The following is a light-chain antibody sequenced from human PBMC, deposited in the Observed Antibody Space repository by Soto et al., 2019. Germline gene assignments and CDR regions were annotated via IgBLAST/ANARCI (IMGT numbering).Light chain of an antibody. Sequence: DIQMTQSPSSLSASVGDRVIITCRASQNIYSYLSWYQQKPGKAPKLLIYGVSNLQSGVPSRFSGSGSGTDFSLTISSLQREDVATYYCQQYYDTLALTFGGGTKVDIK. CDR1: QNIYSY. CDR3: QQYYDTLALT. V-gene: IGKV1-39*01. CDR2: GVS. J-gene: IGKJ4*01.